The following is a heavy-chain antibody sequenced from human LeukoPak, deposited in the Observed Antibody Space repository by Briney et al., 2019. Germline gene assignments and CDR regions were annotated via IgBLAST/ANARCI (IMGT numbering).Heavy chain of an antibody. CDR2: IYYSGST. CDR1: GGSFSGYY. D-gene: IGHD3-9*01. V-gene: IGHV4-59*01. Sequence: SETLSLTCAVYGGSFSGYYWSWIRQPPGKGLEWIGYIYYSGSTNYNPSLKSRVTISVDTSKNQFSLKLSSVTAADTAVYYCARVRYFDWLPDYWGQGTLVTVSS. CDR3: ARVRYFDWLPDY. J-gene: IGHJ4*02.